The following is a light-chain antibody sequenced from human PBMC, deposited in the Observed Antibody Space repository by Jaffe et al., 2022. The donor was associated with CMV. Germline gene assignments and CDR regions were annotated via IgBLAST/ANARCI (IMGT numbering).Light chain of an antibody. CDR2: ATS. V-gene: IGKV1-6*01. J-gene: IGKJ1*01. CDR3: LQDYDYPLM. Sequence: AIQMTQSPSSLSASVGDRVTITCRASQGIRNDLGWYQQKPGKAPKLLIYATSRLEIGVPSRFSGSGSGRDFTLTISSLQPEDFATYYCLQDYDYPLMFGQGTKVEIK. CDR1: QGIRND.